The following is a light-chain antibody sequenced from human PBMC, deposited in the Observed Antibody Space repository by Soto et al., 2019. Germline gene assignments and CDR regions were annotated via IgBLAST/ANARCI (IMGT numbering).Light chain of an antibody. CDR3: QSYDSSLSAFYV. J-gene: IGLJ1*01. CDR1: SSNIGAGYD. V-gene: IGLV1-40*01. CDR2: GNS. Sequence: QSVLTQPPSVSGAPGQMVTISCTGSSSNIGAGYDVHWYQQLPGTAPKLLIYGNSNRPSGVPDRFSGSKSGTSASLAITGLQAEDEADYYCQSYDSSLSAFYVFGTGTKV.